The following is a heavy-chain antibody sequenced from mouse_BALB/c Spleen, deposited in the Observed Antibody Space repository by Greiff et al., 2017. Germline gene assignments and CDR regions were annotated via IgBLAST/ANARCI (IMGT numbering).Heavy chain of an antibody. J-gene: IGHJ3*01. CDR3: ASDVCYDGYYWFAY. CDR2: ISTGGSYT. CDR1: GFTFSSYG. Sequence: EVMLVESGGDLVKPGGSLKLSCAASGFTFSSYGMSWVRQTPDKRLEWVETISTGGSYTYYTDSVKGRFTISRDNAENTLYLQMSSLKSEDTAMYDCASDVCYDGYYWFAYWGQGTLVTVSA. V-gene: IGHV5-6*02. D-gene: IGHD2-3*01.